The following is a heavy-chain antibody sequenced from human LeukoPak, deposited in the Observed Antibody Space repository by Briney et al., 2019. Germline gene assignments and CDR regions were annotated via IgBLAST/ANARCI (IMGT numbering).Heavy chain of an antibody. D-gene: IGHD6-6*01. J-gene: IGHJ4*02. Sequence: GGSLRLSCAASGFTFSSYAMSWVRQAPGKGLEWVSAISGSGGSTYYADSVKGRFTISRDNSKNTLYLQMNSLRAEGTAVYYCAVPSIAARLGDYWGQGTLVTVSS. V-gene: IGHV3-23*01. CDR2: ISGSGGST. CDR1: GFTFSSYA. CDR3: AVPSIAARLGDY.